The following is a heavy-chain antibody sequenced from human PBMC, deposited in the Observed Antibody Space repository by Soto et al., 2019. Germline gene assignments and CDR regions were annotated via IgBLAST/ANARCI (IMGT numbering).Heavy chain of an antibody. CDR3: AKASIAAAGHTEFDY. D-gene: IGHD6-13*01. CDR1: GFTFDDYA. Sequence: GGSLRLSCAASGFTFDDYAMHWVRQAPGKGLEWVSGISWNSGSIGYADSVKGRFTISRDNAKNSLYLQMNSLRAEDTALYYCAKASIAAAGHTEFDYWGQGTLVTVSS. CDR2: ISWNSGSI. V-gene: IGHV3-9*01. J-gene: IGHJ4*02.